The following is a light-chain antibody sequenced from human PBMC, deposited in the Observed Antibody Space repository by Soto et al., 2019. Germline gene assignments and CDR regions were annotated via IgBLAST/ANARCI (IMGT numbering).Light chain of an antibody. CDR1: RGIGDR. J-gene: IGKJ1*01. Sequence: DIQMTQSPSSLSAVVGDRVTITCRASRGIGDRLAWFQQKPGKAPQFLIQTASNLQSGVPSRFSGSGSGTDFTLTISRLEPEDFAVYYCQQYGSSPRTFGQGTKVEIK. V-gene: IGKV1D-16*01. CDR2: TAS. CDR3: QQYGSSPRT.